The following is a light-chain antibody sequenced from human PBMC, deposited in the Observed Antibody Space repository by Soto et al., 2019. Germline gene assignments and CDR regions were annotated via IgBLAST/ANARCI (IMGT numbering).Light chain of an antibody. Sequence: GDRVTITCRASQSIRHYLAWYQQMPGKAPKLLIYGASTLQSGVPSRFSGSGSGTEFTLTISSLQPDDFGTYFGQHHNYYSQTLGQGPKVE. V-gene: IGKV1-5*01. J-gene: IGKJ1*01. CDR2: GAS. CDR1: QSIRHY. CDR3: QHHNYYSQT.